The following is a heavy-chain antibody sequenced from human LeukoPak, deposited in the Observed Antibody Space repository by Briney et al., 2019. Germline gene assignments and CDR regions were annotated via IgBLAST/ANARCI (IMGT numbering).Heavy chain of an antibody. V-gene: IGHV4-34*01. CDR1: GGSFSGYY. CDR2: INHSGST. D-gene: IGHD2-2*03. CDR3: AKDSHWILFDD. J-gene: IGHJ4*02. Sequence: PSETLSLTCAVYGGSFSGYYWSWIRQPPGKGLEWIGEINHSGSTNYNPSLKSRVTISVDTSKNQFSLKLSSVTAADTAVYYCAKDSHWILFDDWGQGTLVTVSS.